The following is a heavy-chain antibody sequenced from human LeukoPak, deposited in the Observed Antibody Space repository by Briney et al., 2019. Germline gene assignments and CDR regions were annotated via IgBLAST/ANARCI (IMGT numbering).Heavy chain of an antibody. J-gene: IGHJ5*02. CDR2: INSKGDNI. CDR3: AKAGYRTGWDWLDP. Sequence: GGSLRLSCVGSGFTLSDHFMSWIRQVPGKEPEWLSYINSKGDNILYRDSVKGRFTISRDNAKNSLYLQMNSLRAEDTAIYYCAKAGYRTGWDWLDPWGQGTLVTVSS. V-gene: IGHV3-11*01. D-gene: IGHD2-8*02. CDR1: GFTLSDHF.